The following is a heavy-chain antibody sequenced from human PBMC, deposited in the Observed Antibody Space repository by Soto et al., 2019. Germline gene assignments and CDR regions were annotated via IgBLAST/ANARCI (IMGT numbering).Heavy chain of an antibody. D-gene: IGHD5-18*01. CDR1: GFTFSSYA. CDR3: VKGYSYGHSHLDY. Sequence: GGSLRLSCSASGFTFSSYAMHWVRQAPGKGLEYVSAISSNGGSTYYADSVKGRFTISRDNSKNTLYLQMSSLRAEDTAVYHCVKGYSYGHSHLDYWGQGTLVTVS. V-gene: IGHV3-64D*06. CDR2: ISSNGGST. J-gene: IGHJ4*02.